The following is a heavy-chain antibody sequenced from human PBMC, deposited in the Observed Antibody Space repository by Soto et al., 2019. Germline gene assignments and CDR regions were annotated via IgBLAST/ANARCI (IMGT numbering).Heavy chain of an antibody. D-gene: IGHD5-12*01. J-gene: IGHJ4*02. V-gene: IGHV3-23*01. CDR2: ISGSGGST. CDR3: ATDVDPQDIVATSFDY. CDR1: GFTFSSYA. Sequence: EVQLLESGGGLVQPGGSLRLSCAASGFTFSSYAMSWVRQAPGKGLEWVSAISGSGGSTYYADSVVGRFTISRDNSKNTLYLQMNSLSAEDTAVYYCATDVDPQDIVATSFDYWGQGTLVTVSS.